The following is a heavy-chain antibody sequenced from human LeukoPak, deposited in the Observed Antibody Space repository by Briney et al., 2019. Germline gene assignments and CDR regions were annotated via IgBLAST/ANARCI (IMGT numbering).Heavy chain of an antibody. J-gene: IGHJ3*02. CDR1: GFTFSSYG. V-gene: IGHV3-30*18. CDR3: AKTEGVKAFDI. D-gene: IGHD1-14*01. CDR2: ISYDGSNK. Sequence: GGSLRLSCAASGFTFSSYGMHWVRQAPGKGLEWVAVISYDGSNKYYADSVKGRFTISRDNSKNTLYLQMDSLRAEDTAVYYCAKTEGVKAFDIWGQGTMVTVSS.